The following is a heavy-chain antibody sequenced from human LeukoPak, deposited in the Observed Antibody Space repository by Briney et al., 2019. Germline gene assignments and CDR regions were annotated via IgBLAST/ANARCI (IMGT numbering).Heavy chain of an antibody. CDR1: GGSISSYY. Sequence: SETLSLTCTVSGGSISSYYWSWIRQPPGKGLEWIGYFYYTGSTNYNPSLKSRVTISVDTSKNQFSLKLSSVTAADTAVYYCARTLGSGCTDVWGQGTTVTVSS. V-gene: IGHV4-59*01. D-gene: IGHD6-19*01. CDR2: FYYTGST. CDR3: ARTLGSGCTDV. J-gene: IGHJ6*02.